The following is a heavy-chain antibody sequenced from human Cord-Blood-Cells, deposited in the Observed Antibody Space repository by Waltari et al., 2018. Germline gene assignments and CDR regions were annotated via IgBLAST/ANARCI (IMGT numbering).Heavy chain of an antibody. Sequence: QVQLVQSGAAVKKPGASGKGSCWYAVSTLPSYDLQCVLQATGQGPEGMGWMNPNSGNTGYAQKFQGRVTMTRNTSISTAYMELSSLRSEDTAVYYCASVTGDAPDAFDIWGQGTMVTVSS. CDR2: MNPNSGNT. CDR1: VSTLPSYD. CDR3: ASVTGDAPDAFDI. D-gene: IGHD7-27*01. J-gene: IGHJ3*02. V-gene: IGHV1-8*01.